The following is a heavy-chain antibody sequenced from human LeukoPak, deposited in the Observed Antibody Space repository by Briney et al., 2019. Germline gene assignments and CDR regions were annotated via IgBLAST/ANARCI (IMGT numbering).Heavy chain of an antibody. CDR3: VRRNYPYYIDS. J-gene: IGHJ4*02. Sequence: SETLSLTCTASGASITDSNYCWGCIRQPPGKGLEWIGTISCAGGNYHNPSLQTRLTTSVDTSSNQFSLKLSSVTAADTGVYYCVRRNYPYYIDSWGRGTLVTVSS. V-gene: IGHV4-39*01. D-gene: IGHD2/OR15-2a*01. CDR2: ISCAGGN. CDR1: GASITDSNYC.